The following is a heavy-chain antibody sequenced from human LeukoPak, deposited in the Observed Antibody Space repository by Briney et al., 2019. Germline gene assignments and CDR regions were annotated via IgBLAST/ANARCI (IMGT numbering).Heavy chain of an antibody. CDR2: INPNSGGT. CDR1: GDTFTGYY. V-gene: IGHV1-2*02. Sequence: GASVKVSCKASGDTFTGYYMHWVRQAPGQGLEWMGWINPNSGGTNYAQKIQGTVTLTRDTSITTAYMELTRLTSDDTAVYYCARAGPFYTGGYLAYWGQGTLVSVSS. D-gene: IGHD2-2*02. CDR3: ARAGPFYTGGYLAY. J-gene: IGHJ4*02.